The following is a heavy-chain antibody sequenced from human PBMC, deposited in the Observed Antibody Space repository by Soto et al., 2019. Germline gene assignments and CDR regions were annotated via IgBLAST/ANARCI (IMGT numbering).Heavy chain of an antibody. D-gene: IGHD4-17*01. V-gene: IGHV1-69*13. CDR3: AGDLSNYGDYHLV. J-gene: IGHJ4*02. CDR2: IIPIFGTA. Sequence: SVKVSCKASGGTFSSYAISWVRQAPGQGLEWMGGIIPIFGTANYAQKFQGRVTITADESTSTAYMELSSLRSEDTAVYYCAGDLSNYGDYHLVWGQGTLVTVSS. CDR1: GGTFSSYA.